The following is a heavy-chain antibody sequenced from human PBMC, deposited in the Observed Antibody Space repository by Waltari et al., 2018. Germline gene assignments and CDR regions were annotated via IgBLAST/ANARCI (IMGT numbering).Heavy chain of an antibody. CDR2: IWYDGSNK. D-gene: IGHD2-2*02. CDR3: ARDIPKYWYFDL. J-gene: IGHJ2*01. Sequence: QVQLVESGGGVVQPGRSLRLSCAASGFTFSSYGMHWVRQAPGKGMDGVAVIWYDGSNKDYADSVKGRFTISRDNSKNTLYLQMNSLRAEDTAVYYCARDIPKYWYFDLWGRGTLVTVSS. CDR1: GFTFSSYG. V-gene: IGHV3-33*01.